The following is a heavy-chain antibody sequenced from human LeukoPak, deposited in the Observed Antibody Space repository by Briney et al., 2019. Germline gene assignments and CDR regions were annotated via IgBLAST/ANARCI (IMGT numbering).Heavy chain of an antibody. J-gene: IGHJ6*03. V-gene: IGHV3-20*04. CDR3: ARGRIAARTPYYYYYMDV. Sequence: GGSLRLSCAASGFTFDDYGMSWVRQAPGKGLEWVSGINWNGGSTGYADSVKGRFTISRDNAKNSLYLQMNSLRAEDTAVYYCARGRIAARTPYYYYYMDVWGKGTTVTVSS. CDR2: INWNGGST. CDR1: GFTFDDYG. D-gene: IGHD6-6*01.